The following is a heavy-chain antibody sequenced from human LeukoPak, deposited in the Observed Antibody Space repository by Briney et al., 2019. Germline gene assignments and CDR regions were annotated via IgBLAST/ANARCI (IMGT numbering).Heavy chain of an antibody. CDR2: IYSGGST. Sequence: PGGSLRLPCAASGFTVSSNYMSWVRQAPGKGLEWVSVIYSGGSTFYADSVKGRFTISRDNSKNTLNLQMNSLRAEDTAVYYCAGDTSGWYYLDYWGQGTLVTVSS. V-gene: IGHV3-66*01. CDR1: GFTVSSNY. CDR3: AGDTSGWYYLDY. D-gene: IGHD6-19*01. J-gene: IGHJ4*02.